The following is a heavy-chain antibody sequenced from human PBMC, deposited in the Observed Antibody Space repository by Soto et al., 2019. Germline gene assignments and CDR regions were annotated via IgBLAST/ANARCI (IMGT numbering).Heavy chain of an antibody. CDR1: GYTFSNYA. J-gene: IGHJ5*02. Sequence: GASVKVSCKASGYTFSNYAMHWVRQAPGQRLEWMGCINAGNGNTKYSQKFQVRVTITTDTSASTAYMELSSLRSEDTAVYYCARGSTAMDFSWFDPWGQGTLVTVS. D-gene: IGHD5-18*01. CDR2: INAGNGNT. V-gene: IGHV1-3*01. CDR3: ARGSTAMDFSWFDP.